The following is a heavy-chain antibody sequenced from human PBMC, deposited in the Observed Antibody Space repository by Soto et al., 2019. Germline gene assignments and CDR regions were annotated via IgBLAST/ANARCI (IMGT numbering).Heavy chain of an antibody. Sequence: GGSLRLSCAASGFTFSSYGMHWVRQAPGKGLEWVAVISYDGSNKYYADSVKGRFTISRDNSKNKLYLQMNSLRAEDPAVYYCAKDQAAVPNGSSSSSEYYYYGMDVWGQGTTVTVSS. CDR3: AKDQAAVPNGSSSSSEYYYYGMDV. V-gene: IGHV3-30*18. CDR1: GFTFSSYG. CDR2: ISYDGSNK. J-gene: IGHJ6*02. D-gene: IGHD6-6*01.